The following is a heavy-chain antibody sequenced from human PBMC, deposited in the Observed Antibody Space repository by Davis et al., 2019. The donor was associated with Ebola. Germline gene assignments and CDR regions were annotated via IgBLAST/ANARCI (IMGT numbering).Heavy chain of an antibody. CDR1: GFTFSDYY. V-gene: IGHV4-30-4*01. CDR2: IYYSGST. J-gene: IGHJ6*02. D-gene: IGHD3-10*01. Sequence: LRLSCAASGFTFSDYYMSWIRQAPGKGLEWIGYIYYSGSTYYNPSLKSRVTISVDTSKNQFSLKLSSVTAADTAVYYCARGCMVQGAYIRPHYYYYYGMDVWGQGTTVTVSS. CDR3: ARGCMVQGAYIRPHYYYYYGMDV.